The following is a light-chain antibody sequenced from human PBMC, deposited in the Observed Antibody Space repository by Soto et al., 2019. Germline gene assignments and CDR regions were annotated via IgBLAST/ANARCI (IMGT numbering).Light chain of an antibody. CDR3: QQSLIFT. J-gene: IGKJ3*01. V-gene: IGKV3-20*01. CDR2: GAS. Sequence: EIVLTQSPGTLSLSPGERATLSCRASQSVSSSYLAWYQQKPGQAPRLLIYGASSRATGIPDRFSGSGSGTDFTLTISRLEPEDFAVYYCQQSLIFTFGPGTKVDIK. CDR1: QSVSSSY.